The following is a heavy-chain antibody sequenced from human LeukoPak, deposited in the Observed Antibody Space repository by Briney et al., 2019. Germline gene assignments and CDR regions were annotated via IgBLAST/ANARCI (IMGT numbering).Heavy chain of an antibody. CDR1: GGSLSSYY. Sequence: PSETLSLTRTVSGGSLSSYYWSWIRQPPGKGLEGIGCIYYSGSTNYNPSLKSRVTISLDTSKNQFSLKLSSVTAADTAVDYCARDRDGYNSPSYFDYWGQGTLVTVSS. CDR3: ARDRDGYNSPSYFDY. J-gene: IGHJ4*02. V-gene: IGHV4-59*01. D-gene: IGHD5-24*01. CDR2: IYYSGST.